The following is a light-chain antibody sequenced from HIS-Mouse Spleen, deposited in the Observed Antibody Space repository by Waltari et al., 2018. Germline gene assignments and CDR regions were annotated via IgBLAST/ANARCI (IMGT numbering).Light chain of an antibody. CDR2: EGS. J-gene: IGLJ2*01. CDR3: CSYAGSSTL. V-gene: IGLV2-23*01. Sequence: QSALTQPASVSGSPGQSLTISCTGTSSEVGSYNRVSWYQHQPGKAPKLMIYEGSKRPSGVSNRFSGSKSGNTASLTISGLQAEDEADYYCCSYAGSSTLFGGGTKLTVL. CDR1: SSEVGSYNR.